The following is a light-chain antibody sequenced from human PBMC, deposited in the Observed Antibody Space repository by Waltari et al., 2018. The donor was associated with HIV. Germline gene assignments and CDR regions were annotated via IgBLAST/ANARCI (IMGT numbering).Light chain of an antibody. V-gene: IGLV1-47*01. Sequence: QSVLLQPPSPSGPPGQRVTIPCSGRSTHLGSHYFHWSQQLPGTAPTLLIYLSGQRPSGVPDRFSESKSGTSASLAISGLRSEDEAEYYCAAWDDSLSATVFGGGTKLTVL. CDR2: LSG. J-gene: IGLJ2*01. CDR3: AAWDDSLSATV. CDR1: STHLGSHY.